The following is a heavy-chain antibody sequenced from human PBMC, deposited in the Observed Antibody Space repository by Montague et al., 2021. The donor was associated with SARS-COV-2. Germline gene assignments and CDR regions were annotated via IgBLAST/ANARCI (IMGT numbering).Heavy chain of an antibody. CDR3: ARPGRDRSAWNPWDWFDP. D-gene: IGHD3-22*01. CDR1: GGSITGSSYY. J-gene: IGHJ5*02. Sequence: SETLSLTCTVSGGSITGSSYYWAWVRRSPGKGLEWLGSIFYSGSIYDNPSLKSRVTMSLDTSKNQFSLNLTSVTAADTAVYYCARPGRDRSAWNPWDWFDPWGQGIPVTVSS. CDR2: IFYSGSI. V-gene: IGHV4-39*07.